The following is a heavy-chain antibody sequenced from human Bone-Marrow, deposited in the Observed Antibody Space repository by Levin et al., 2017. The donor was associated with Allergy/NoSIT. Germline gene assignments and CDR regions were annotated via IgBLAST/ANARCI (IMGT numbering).Heavy chain of an antibody. D-gene: IGHD5-18*01. CDR3: AREPVRGYSYGLEYYYYYGMDV. J-gene: IGHJ6*02. Sequence: ASVKVSCKASGGTFSSYAISWVRQAPGQGLEWMGGIIPIFGTANYAQKFQGRVTITADESTSTAYMELSSLRSEDTAVYYCAREPVRGYSYGLEYYYYYGMDVWGQGTTVTVSS. CDR2: IIPIFGTA. V-gene: IGHV1-69*13. CDR1: GGTFSSYA.